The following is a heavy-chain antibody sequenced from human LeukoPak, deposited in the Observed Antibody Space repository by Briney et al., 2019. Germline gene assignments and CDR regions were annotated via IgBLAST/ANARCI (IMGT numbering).Heavy chain of an antibody. CDR3: ARVLCRSGASCYTGLGY. V-gene: IGHV3-66*01. J-gene: IGHJ4*02. CDR1: GFTVSSNY. CDR2: IYSGGST. D-gene: IGHD2-2*02. Sequence: GGSLRLSCAASGFTVSSNYMSWVRQAPGKGLEWVSVIYSGGSTYYADSVKGRFTISRDNSKNTLYLQMNSLRAEDTAVYYCARVLCRSGASCYTGLGYWGQGTLVTVSS.